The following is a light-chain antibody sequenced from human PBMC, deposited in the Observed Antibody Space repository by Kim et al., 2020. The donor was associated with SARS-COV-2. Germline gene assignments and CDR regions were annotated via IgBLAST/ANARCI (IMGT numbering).Light chain of an antibody. J-gene: IGLJ3*02. CDR3: QVWDSSSDHRV. V-gene: IGLV3-21*04. CDR1: NMGSKS. Sequence: APGKTARITCGGNNMGSKSVHWNQQKPGQAPVLVIYYDSDRPSGIPERFSGSNSGNTATLTISRVEAGDEADYYCQVWDSSSDHRVFGGGTQLTVL. CDR2: YDS.